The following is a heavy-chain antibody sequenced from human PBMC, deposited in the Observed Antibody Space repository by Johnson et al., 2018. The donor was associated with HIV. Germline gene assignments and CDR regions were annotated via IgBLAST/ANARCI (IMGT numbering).Heavy chain of an antibody. Sequence: VQLVESGGGLVQPGGSLRLSCAASGFTFSSYDMHWVRQATGQGLEWVSAIGTAGDTSYPGSVTGRFTISRENAKNSLYLQMNSLRAGDTAVYYCARARCSSTSCYDAFDIWGQGTMVTVSS. CDR1: GFTFSSYD. J-gene: IGHJ3*02. CDR3: ARARCSSTSCYDAFDI. CDR2: IGTAGDT. D-gene: IGHD2-2*01. V-gene: IGHV3-13*01.